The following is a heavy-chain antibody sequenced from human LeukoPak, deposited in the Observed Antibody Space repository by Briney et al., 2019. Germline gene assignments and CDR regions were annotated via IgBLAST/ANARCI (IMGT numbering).Heavy chain of an antibody. V-gene: IGHV1-69*04. Sequence: SVKVSCKASGGTFSSYAISWVRQAPGHGLEWMGRIIPILGIANYAQKFQGRVTMTEDTSTDTAYMELSSLRSEDTAVYYCATWEGRPGVDYWGQGTLVTVSS. CDR2: IIPILGIA. CDR1: GGTFSSYA. CDR3: ATWEGRPGVDY. J-gene: IGHJ4*02. D-gene: IGHD1-26*01.